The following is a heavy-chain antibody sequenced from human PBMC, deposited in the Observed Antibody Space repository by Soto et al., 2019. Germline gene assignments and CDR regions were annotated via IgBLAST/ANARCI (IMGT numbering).Heavy chain of an antibody. V-gene: IGHV4-34*01. CDR3: ARVSSENYYYDSSGYSNFDY. Sequence: PSETLSLTCAVYGGSFSGYYWSWIRQPPGKGLEWIGEINHSGSTNYNPCLKSRVTISVDTSKNQFSLKLSSVTAADTAVYYCARVSSENYYYDSSGYSNFDYWGQGTLVTVSS. J-gene: IGHJ4*02. CDR1: GGSFSGYY. CDR2: INHSGST. D-gene: IGHD3-22*01.